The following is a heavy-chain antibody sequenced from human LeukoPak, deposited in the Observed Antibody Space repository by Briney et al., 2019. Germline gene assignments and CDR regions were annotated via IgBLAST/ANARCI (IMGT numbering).Heavy chain of an antibody. CDR3: ARDRADAAMAINFDY. Sequence: ASVKVSCKASGYTFTSYYMHWVRQAPGQGLEWMGIINPSGGSTSYAQKFQGRVTMTRDTSTSTVYMELSSLRSEDTAVYYCARDRADAAMAINFDYWGQGTLVTVSS. V-gene: IGHV1-46*01. J-gene: IGHJ4*02. CDR2: INPSGGST. D-gene: IGHD5-18*01. CDR1: GYTFTSYY.